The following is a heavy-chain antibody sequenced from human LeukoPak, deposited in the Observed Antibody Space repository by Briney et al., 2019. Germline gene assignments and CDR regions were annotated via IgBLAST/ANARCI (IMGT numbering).Heavy chain of an antibody. CDR1: GGTFSSNA. Sequence: ASVKVSCKTSGGTFSSNAISWVRQAPGQGLEWMGGIIPIYGTKNYAQKFQGRVTFNADESTTTAYMELSSLRSEDTAVYYRARGYCSSTKCFYWYYMDVWGKGTTVTVSS. V-gene: IGHV1-69*01. D-gene: IGHD2-2*01. CDR2: IIPIYGTK. CDR3: ARGYCSSTKCFYWYYMDV. J-gene: IGHJ6*03.